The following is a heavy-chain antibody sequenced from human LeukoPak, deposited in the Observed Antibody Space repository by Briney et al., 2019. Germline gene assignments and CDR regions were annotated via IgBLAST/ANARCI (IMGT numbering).Heavy chain of an antibody. J-gene: IGHJ6*04. CDR3: VATNYYYYGLDV. V-gene: IGHV5-10-1*01. Sequence: GESLRISCKGSGYSFTSYWIGWVRQMPGKGLEWMGKIDPSDSYTNYSPSFQGHVTISADKSISTAYLQWSSLKASDTAMYYCVATNYYYYGLDVWGKGTTVTVSS. CDR2: IDPSDSYT. CDR1: GYSFTSYW. D-gene: IGHD1-1*01.